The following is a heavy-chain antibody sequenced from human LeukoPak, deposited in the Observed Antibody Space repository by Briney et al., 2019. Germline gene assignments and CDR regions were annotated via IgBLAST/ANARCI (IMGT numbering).Heavy chain of an antibody. CDR1: GGSISSHY. V-gene: IGHV4-59*11. D-gene: IGHD6-13*01. CDR3: ARGGDSSHWFDS. J-gene: IGHJ5*01. Sequence: SETLSLTCTVSGGSISSHYWSWIRQPPGKGLEGIGYISHSGSTKYNPSLKSRVTISIDTSKNQFSLRLSSVTAADTAVYYCARGGDSSHWFDSWGQGTLVTVSS. CDR2: ISHSGST.